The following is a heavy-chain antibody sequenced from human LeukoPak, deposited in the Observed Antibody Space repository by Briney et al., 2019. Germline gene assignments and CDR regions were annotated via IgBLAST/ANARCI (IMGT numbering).Heavy chain of an antibody. J-gene: IGHJ4*02. CDR3: AKDXSLGYCSGGSCSAHFXY. CDR1: GFTFDDYA. CDR2: ISWNSGSI. V-gene: IGHV3-9*03. D-gene: IGHD2-15*01. Sequence: GRSLRLSCAASGFTFDDYAMHWVRQAPGKGLEWVTGISWNSGSIVYADSVKGRFNISRDNAKNYLYLQMNSLRAEDMALYYCAKDXSLGYCSGGSCSAHFXYXXQGTXXTVSX.